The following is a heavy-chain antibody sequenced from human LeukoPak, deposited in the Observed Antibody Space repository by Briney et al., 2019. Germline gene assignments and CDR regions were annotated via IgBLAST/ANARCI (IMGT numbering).Heavy chain of an antibody. CDR2: IYTSGST. CDR3: ARAGSSITMVRGVISWFDP. Sequence: SETLSLTCTVSGGSISSGSYYWSWIRQPAGKGLEWIGRIYTSGSTNYNPSLKSRVTISVDTSKNQFSLKLSSVTAADTAVYYCARAGSSITMVRGVISWFDPWGQGTLVTVSS. D-gene: IGHD3-10*01. J-gene: IGHJ5*02. CDR1: GGSISSGSYY. V-gene: IGHV4-61*02.